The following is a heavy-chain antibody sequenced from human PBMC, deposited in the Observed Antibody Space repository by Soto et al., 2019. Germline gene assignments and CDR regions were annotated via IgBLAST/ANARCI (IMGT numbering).Heavy chain of an antibody. J-gene: IGHJ4*02. CDR3: ARDHYSSGWYDPSSDY. Sequence: QVQLVQSGAEVKKPGSSVKVSCKASGGTFSGYAISWVRQAPGQGLEWMGGIIPIFGTANYAQKFQGRVTITADESTSTAYMELSSLRSEDTAVYYCARDHYSSGWYDPSSDYWGQGTLVTVSS. V-gene: IGHV1-69*12. D-gene: IGHD6-19*01. CDR1: GGTFSGYA. CDR2: IIPIFGTA.